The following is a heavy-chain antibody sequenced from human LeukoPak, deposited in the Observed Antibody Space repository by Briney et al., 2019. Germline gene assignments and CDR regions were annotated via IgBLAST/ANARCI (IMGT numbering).Heavy chain of an antibody. CDR3: ARDCKATYSSRSYYFDY. Sequence: GGSLRLSCAASGFTFSDYYMSWIRQAPGKGLEWVSYISSSGSTIYYADSVKGRFTISRDNAKNSLYLQMNSLRAEDTAVYYCARDCKATYSSRSYYFDYWGQGTLVTVSS. V-gene: IGHV3-11*04. J-gene: IGHJ4*02. CDR1: GFTFSDYY. D-gene: IGHD6-13*01. CDR2: ISSSGSTI.